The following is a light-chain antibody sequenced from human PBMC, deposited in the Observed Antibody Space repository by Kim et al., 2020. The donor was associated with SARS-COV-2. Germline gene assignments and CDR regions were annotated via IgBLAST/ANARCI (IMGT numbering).Light chain of an antibody. CDR1: RGISSS. CDR2: DAS. J-gene: IGKJ4*01. CDR3: QQFNTYPLT. Sequence: AIQLTQSPSSLSASVGDRVTITCRASRGISSSLAWYQQRPGKAPKLLIYDASSLESGVPSRFSGSGSGTDFTLTISSLHPEDFATYYCQQFNTYPLTFGGGTKVDIK. V-gene: IGKV1-13*02.